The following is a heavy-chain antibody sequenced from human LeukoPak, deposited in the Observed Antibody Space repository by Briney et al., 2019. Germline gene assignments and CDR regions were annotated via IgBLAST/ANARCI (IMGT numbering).Heavy chain of an antibody. J-gene: IGHJ4*02. CDR2: IIPIFGTA. D-gene: IGHD3-22*01. CDR1: GGTFSSYA. V-gene: IGHV1-69*05. CDR3: ARNPLSSGPFDY. Sequence: SVKVSCKASGGTFSSYAISWVRQAPGQGLEWMGGIIPIFGTANYAQKFQGRVTITTDESTSTAYMELSSLRSEDTAVYYCARNPLSSGPFDYWGQGTLVTVSP.